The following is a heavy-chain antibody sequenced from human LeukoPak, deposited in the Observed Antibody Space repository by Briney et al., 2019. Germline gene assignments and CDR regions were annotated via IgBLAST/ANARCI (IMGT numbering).Heavy chain of an antibody. CDR3: ARPSYSSTWYLVD. CDR1: GGSISSSGYY. Sequence: SDALSLTCTVSGGSISSSGYYWGWIRQPPGKGLEWIGSIYYSGSTYYNPSLKSRVTISVDTSKNQFSLKLSSVTAADTAMYYCARPSYSSTWYLVDWGQGTLVTVSS. CDR2: IYYSGST. V-gene: IGHV4-39*01. D-gene: IGHD6-13*01. J-gene: IGHJ4*02.